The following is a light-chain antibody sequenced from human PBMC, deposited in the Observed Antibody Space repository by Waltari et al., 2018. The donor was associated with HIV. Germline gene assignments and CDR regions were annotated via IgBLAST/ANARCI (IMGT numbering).Light chain of an antibody. V-gene: IGKV3-15*01. Sequence: EIVMTQSPATLSVSPGERATLSCMASQSVSSNLDWYQQKSGQAPRLLISGAYTRASGIPARFSGSGSGTEFTLTISGLESEDFAVYYCQQYNDWPRTFGQGTKVDIK. CDR3: QQYNDWPRT. CDR1: QSVSSN. J-gene: IGKJ1*01. CDR2: GAY.